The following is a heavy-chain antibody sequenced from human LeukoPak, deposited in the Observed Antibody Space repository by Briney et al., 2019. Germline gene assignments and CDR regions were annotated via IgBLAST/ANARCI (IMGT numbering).Heavy chain of an antibody. CDR3: GKDLAGGALDV. J-gene: IGHJ6*02. D-gene: IGHD4/OR15-4a*01. V-gene: IGHV3-30-3*01. Sequence: GGSLRLSCVASQFIFTYYAIHWVRQAPGKGLEWVTSLSYDGGDKHYADSVKGRFTVSRDSSKNTVYLQMNGLTTADTAVYHCGKDLAGGALDVWGQGTTVTVS. CDR1: QFIFTYYA. CDR2: LSYDGGDK.